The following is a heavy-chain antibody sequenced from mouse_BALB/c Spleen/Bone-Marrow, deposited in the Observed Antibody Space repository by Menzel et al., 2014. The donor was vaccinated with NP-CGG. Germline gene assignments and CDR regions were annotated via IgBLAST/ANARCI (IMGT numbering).Heavy chain of an antibody. D-gene: IGHD2-14*01. V-gene: IGHV1-39*01. CDR3: ARSIEYRPLTY. CDR1: GYSFTGYN. Sequence: EVQLQQSGPELEKPGASVKISCKASGYSFTGYNMNWVKQTNGKSLEWIGNIDPYYGGITYNQKFKDKATLTVDKSSSTAYMQLKSLTAEDSAVYSCARSIEYRPLTYWGQGTLVTVSA. CDR2: IDPYYGGI. J-gene: IGHJ3*01.